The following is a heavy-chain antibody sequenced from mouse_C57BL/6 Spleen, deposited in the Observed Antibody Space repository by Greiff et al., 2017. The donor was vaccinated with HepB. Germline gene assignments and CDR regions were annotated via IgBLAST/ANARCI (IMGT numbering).Heavy chain of an antibody. Sequence: VQLQQSGAELVKPGASVKISCKASGYAFSSYWMNWVKQRPGKGLEWIGQIYPGDGDTNYNGKFKGKATLTADKSSSTAYMQLSSLASEDSAVYFCARGAGDYDVGAMDYWGQGTSVTVSS. J-gene: IGHJ4*01. CDR1: GYAFSSYW. D-gene: IGHD2-4*01. CDR3: ARGAGDYDVGAMDY. CDR2: IYPGDGDT. V-gene: IGHV1-80*01.